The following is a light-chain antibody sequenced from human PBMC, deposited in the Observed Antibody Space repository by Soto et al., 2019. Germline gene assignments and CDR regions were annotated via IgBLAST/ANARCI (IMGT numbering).Light chain of an antibody. CDR1: QSISSW. J-gene: IGKJ3*01. V-gene: IGKV1-5*01. CDR2: DAS. CDR3: QQYNSPLVT. Sequence: DIQMTQSPSTLSASVGDRVTITCRASQSISSWLAWYQQKPGKAPKLLIYDASSLESGVPSRFSGSGSGTEFTLTISSLQPDDFATYYCQQYNSPLVTFGHGTKVDIK.